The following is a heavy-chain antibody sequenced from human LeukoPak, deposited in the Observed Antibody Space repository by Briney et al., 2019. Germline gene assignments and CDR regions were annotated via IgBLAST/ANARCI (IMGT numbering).Heavy chain of an antibody. Sequence: GGSLRLSCSASGFTFSNYGMHWVRQAPGKGMEWVAFIRYDGSNKYFADSLKGRFTISRDNSKNTMYLQMNSLRPEDTAVYFFAKDGTRIVVVGPITLHGNYMDVWGKGTTVTISS. CDR2: IRYDGSNK. V-gene: IGHV3-30*02. CDR3: AKDGTRIVVVGPITLHGNYMDV. CDR1: GFTFSNYG. D-gene: IGHD2-15*01. J-gene: IGHJ6*03.